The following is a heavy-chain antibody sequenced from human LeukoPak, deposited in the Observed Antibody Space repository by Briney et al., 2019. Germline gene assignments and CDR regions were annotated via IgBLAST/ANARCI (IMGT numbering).Heavy chain of an antibody. CDR3: ARDNVDSSGWYPHPFDY. J-gene: IGHJ4*02. V-gene: IGHV3-9*01. Sequence: GGSLRLSCAASGFTFDDYAMHWVRQAPGKGLEWVSGISWNSGSIGYADSVKGRFTISRDNAKNSLYLQMNSLRAEDTAVYYCARDNVDSSGWYPHPFDYWGQGTLVTVSS. CDR2: ISWNSGSI. CDR1: GFTFDDYA. D-gene: IGHD6-19*01.